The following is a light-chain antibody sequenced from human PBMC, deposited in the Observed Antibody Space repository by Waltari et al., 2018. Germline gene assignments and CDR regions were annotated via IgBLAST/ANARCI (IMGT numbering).Light chain of an antibody. CDR3: QQSYTAPTYT. Sequence: DIQMTQSPSYLVASVGDRVTITCRASQSISKYLNWYQQKPGRAPNLLIYGASTLQSVVPSRFSGGGSGTEFTLTINTLQPEDFAVYYCQQSYTAPTYTFGQGTKLEI. J-gene: IGKJ2*01. CDR2: GAS. CDR1: QSISKY. V-gene: IGKV1-39*01.